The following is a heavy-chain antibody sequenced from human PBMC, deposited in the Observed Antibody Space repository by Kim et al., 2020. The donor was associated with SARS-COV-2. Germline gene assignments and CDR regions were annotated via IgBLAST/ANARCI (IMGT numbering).Heavy chain of an antibody. CDR3: AREPSAEAT. CDR1: GFTIGAEW. CDR2: INRDGSVK. V-gene: IGHV3-7*01. J-gene: IGHJ5*02. Sequence: GGSLRLSCAASGFTIGAEWMSWVRQAPGKGPEWVANINRDGSVKNYVDSVKGRFSISRDDAENSLYLQMNSLRAEDTAVYYCAREPSAEATWVQGTLVTVSS.